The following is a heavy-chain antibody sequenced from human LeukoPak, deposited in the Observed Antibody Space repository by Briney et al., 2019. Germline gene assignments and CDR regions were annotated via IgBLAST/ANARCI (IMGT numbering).Heavy chain of an antibody. CDR2: ISSSGRNI. V-gene: IGHV3-48*03. D-gene: IGHD5-18*01. Sequence: PGGSLRLSCEASGFTFSNYEFNWVRQAPGKGLEWVSYISSSGRNIYYADSVKGRFTISRDNAKNSLYLQMNSLRAEDTAVYYCARDLVQLWSKDFWGQGTLVTVSS. CDR1: GFTFSNYE. J-gene: IGHJ4*02. CDR3: ARDLVQLWSKDF.